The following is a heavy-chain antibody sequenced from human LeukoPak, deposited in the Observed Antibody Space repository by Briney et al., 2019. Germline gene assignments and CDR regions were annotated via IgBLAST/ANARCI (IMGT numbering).Heavy chain of an antibody. J-gene: IGHJ4*02. V-gene: IGHV3-30*18. D-gene: IGHD2-2*01. Sequence: GRSLRLSCAASGFTFSSYGMHWVRQAPGKGLEWVAGISYDGSTKYYADSVKGRFTISRDSSKNTLYLQMNSLRAEDTAVYYCAKVFVVVVPAAIEAHGGYYFDYWGQGTLVTVSS. CDR1: GFTFSSYG. CDR3: AKVFVVVVPAAIEAHGGYYFDY. CDR2: ISYDGSTK.